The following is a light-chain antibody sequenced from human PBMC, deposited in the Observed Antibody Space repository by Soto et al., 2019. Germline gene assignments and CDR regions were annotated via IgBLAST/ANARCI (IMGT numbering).Light chain of an antibody. V-gene: IGLV1-47*01. Sequence: QAVLIQPPSASGTPGQRVTISCSGSSSNIGSNYVYWFQQLPGAAPKLLIYRNNQRPSGVPDRFSGSKSGTSASLAIRGLRSEDEADFYCATWEDYLTARVFGGGTKLTVL. J-gene: IGLJ3*02. CDR1: SSNIGSNY. CDR3: ATWEDYLTARV. CDR2: RNN.